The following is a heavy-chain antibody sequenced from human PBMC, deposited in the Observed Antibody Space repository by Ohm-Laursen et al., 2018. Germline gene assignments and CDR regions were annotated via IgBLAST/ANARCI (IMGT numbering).Heavy chain of an antibody. J-gene: IGHJ4*02. CDR1: GYSFTTYW. Sequence: ESLKISCKGSGYSFTTYWIGWVRQMPGKGLEWMGIIYPADSDTRYSPSFQGQVTISADESISTAYLQWSSLKASDTAMYYCVRLFTSAAANTGDYWGQGTLVTVSS. CDR2: IYPADSDT. V-gene: IGHV5-51*01. CDR3: VRLFTSAAANTGDY. D-gene: IGHD6-13*01.